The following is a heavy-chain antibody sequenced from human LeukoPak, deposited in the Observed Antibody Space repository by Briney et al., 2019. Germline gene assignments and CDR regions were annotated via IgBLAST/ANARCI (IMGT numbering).Heavy chain of an antibody. Sequence: GGSLRLSCAASGFAFSSYSMNWVRQAPGKGLEWVSSISSSSSYIYYADSVKGRFTISRDNAKNSLYLQMNSLRAEDTAVYYCARDNYYDSRGLGYWGQGTLVTVSS. CDR1: GFAFSSYS. CDR2: ISSSSSYI. J-gene: IGHJ4*02. CDR3: ARDNYYDSRGLGY. V-gene: IGHV3-21*01. D-gene: IGHD3-22*01.